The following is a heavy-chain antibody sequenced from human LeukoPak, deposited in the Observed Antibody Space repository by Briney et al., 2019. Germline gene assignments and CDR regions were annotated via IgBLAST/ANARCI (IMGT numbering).Heavy chain of an antibody. D-gene: IGHD2-15*01. V-gene: IGHV3-30*02. CDR3: AKDQDETSSFDY. J-gene: IGHJ4*02. CDR2: IRYDGSNK. Sequence: GSLRLSCAASGFTFSSYGMHWVRQAPGKGLEWVAFIRYDGSNKYYADSVKGRLNISRDNSKNTLYLQMNSLRAEDTAVYYCAKDQDETSSFDYWGQGTLVTLSS. CDR1: GFTFSSYG.